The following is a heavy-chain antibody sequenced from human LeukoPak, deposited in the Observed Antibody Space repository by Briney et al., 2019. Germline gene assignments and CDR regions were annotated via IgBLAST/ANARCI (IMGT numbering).Heavy chain of an antibody. V-gene: IGHV4-61*02. CDR1: GDSISSGGYY. J-gene: IGHJ3*02. CDR3: ARGPYSYDSSGAFDI. D-gene: IGHD3-22*01. Sequence: PSETLSLTCTVSGDSISSGGYYWSWIRQPAGKGLEWIGRISSSGNANYNPSLKSRVTISVDTSKNQFSLKLSSVTAADTAVYFCARGPYSYDSSGAFDIWGQGTMVTVSS. CDR2: ISSSGNA.